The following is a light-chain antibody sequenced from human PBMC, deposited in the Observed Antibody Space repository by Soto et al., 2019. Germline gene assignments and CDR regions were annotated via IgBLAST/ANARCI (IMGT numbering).Light chain of an antibody. V-gene: IGKV1-33*01. Sequence: DIQMTQSPASLSASVGDRVTITCRASQSISSYLNWYQQKPGKAPKLLIYDASNLETGVPSRFSGSGSGTDYTFTICSLQPEDIATYYCQQANSFPITFGQGTRLEIK. J-gene: IGKJ5*01. CDR1: QSISSY. CDR2: DAS. CDR3: QQANSFPIT.